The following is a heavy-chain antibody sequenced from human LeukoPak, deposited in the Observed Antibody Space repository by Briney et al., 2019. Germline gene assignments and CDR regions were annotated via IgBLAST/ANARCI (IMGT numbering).Heavy chain of an antibody. CDR1: GGSISSGSYY. CDR2: MYTSGGT. CDR3: ARGFRGDNFDY. Sequence: SETLSLTCTVSGGSISSGSYYWSWIRQPAGKGLEWIGRMYTSGGTNYNPSLNSRVTISLDTSKNQFSLKLSSVTAADTAVYFCARGFRGDNFDYWGQGTLVTVSS. D-gene: IGHD7-27*01. J-gene: IGHJ4*02. V-gene: IGHV4-61*02.